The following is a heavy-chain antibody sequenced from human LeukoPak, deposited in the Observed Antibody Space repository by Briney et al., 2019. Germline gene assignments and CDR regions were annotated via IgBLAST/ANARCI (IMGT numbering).Heavy chain of an antibody. CDR1: GLTFDDYG. J-gene: IGHJ4*02. Sequence: PGGSLRLSCAASGLTFDDYGMSWVRQAPGKGLEWVSGINWNGGSTGYADSVKGRFTISRDNAKNSLYLQMNSLRAEDTALYYCARGGTRYCSSTSCHLIDYWGQGTLVTISS. V-gene: IGHV3-20*04. CDR2: INWNGGST. CDR3: ARGGTRYCSSTSCHLIDY. D-gene: IGHD2-2*01.